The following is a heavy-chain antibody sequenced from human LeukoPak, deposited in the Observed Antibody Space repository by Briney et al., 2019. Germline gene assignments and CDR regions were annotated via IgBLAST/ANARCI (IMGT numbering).Heavy chain of an antibody. Sequence: RPGRSLRLSCVASGFTLGSYEMNWVRQAPGKGLEWLAYISTSAISIYYADSVKGRFTISRDNAKNSLYLQMNSLRAEDTAVYYCARDLGVAGTWYFDYWGQGTLVTVSS. CDR1: GFTLGSYE. J-gene: IGHJ4*02. CDR2: ISTSAISI. D-gene: IGHD6-19*01. V-gene: IGHV3-48*03. CDR3: ARDLGVAGTWYFDY.